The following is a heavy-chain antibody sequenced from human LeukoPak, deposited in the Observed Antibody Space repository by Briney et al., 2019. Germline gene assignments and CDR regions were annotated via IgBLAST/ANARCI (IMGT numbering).Heavy chain of an antibody. CDR2: ISSSSSYI. CDR3: ARDQGETGTTSLFDY. Sequence: GGSLRLSCAASGFTFSSYSMNWVRQAPGKGLEWVSSISSSSSYIYYADSVKGRFTISRDNAKNSLYLQMNSLRAEDTAVYYCARDQGETGTTSLFDYWGQGTLVTVTS. J-gene: IGHJ4*02. D-gene: IGHD1-1*01. CDR1: GFTFSSYS. V-gene: IGHV3-21*01.